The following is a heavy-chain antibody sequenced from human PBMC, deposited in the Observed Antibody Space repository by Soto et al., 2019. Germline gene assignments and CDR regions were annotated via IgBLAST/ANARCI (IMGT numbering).Heavy chain of an antibody. CDR1: GGTFSSYA. Sequence: ASVKVSCKASGGTFSSYAISWVRQAPGQGLEWMGGIIPIFGTANYAQKFQGRVTITADESTSTAYMELSSLRSEDTAVYYCASAFEDSANGPRFDYWGQGTLVTVSS. CDR3: ASAFEDSANGPRFDY. CDR2: IIPIFGTA. J-gene: IGHJ4*02. V-gene: IGHV1-69*13. D-gene: IGHD2-21*01.